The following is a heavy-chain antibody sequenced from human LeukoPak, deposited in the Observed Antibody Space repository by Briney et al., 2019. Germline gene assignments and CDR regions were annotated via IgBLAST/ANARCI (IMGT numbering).Heavy chain of an antibody. Sequence: GGSLRPSCAASGFSFSSYTMNWVRQAPGQGLEWLSYIDISSTTIYYADSVKGRFTISRDNAKNSLYLQMNSLRAEDTAVYYCARGPPLFDPWGQGTLVTVSS. CDR2: IDISSTTI. CDR3: ARGPPLFDP. CDR1: GFSFSSYT. J-gene: IGHJ5*02. V-gene: IGHV3-48*01.